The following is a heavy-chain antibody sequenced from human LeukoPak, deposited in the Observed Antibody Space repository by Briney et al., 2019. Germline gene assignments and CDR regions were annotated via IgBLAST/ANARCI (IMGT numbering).Heavy chain of an antibody. V-gene: IGHV4-4*02. CDR3: ASETYYYGSGSRYNGV. D-gene: IGHD3-10*01. CDR1: GVSISSGNW. Sequence: PSETLSLTCAVSGVSISSGNWWTWVGQPPGKGLEWIGEINHSGSTNYNPSLKSRVTISVDTSKNQFSLKLTSVTAADTAVYYCASETYYYGSGSRYNGVWGKGTTVTVSS. CDR2: INHSGST. J-gene: IGHJ6*04.